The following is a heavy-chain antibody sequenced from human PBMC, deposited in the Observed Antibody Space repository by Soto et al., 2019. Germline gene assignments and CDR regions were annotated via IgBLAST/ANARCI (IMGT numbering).Heavy chain of an antibody. D-gene: IGHD3-10*01. CDR2: TYYRSKWYN. Sequence: SQTLSLTCAISGDSVSSNSAAWNWIRQSPSRGLEWLGRTYYRSKWYNDYAVSVKSRITINPNTSKNQFSLQLNSVTPEDTAVYYCARDPVYWGSSGSSLHYYYYMDVWGKGTTVTVSS. V-gene: IGHV6-1*01. CDR3: ARDPVYWGSSGSSLHYYYYMDV. J-gene: IGHJ6*03. CDR1: GDSVSSNSAA.